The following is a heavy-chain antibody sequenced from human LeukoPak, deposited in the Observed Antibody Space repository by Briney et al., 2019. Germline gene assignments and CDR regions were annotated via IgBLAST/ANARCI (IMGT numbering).Heavy chain of an antibody. V-gene: IGHV1-3*01. CDR3: ARGPDTAMVTGPIDY. J-gene: IGHJ4*02. D-gene: IGHD5-18*01. Sequence: KFQGRVTITRDTSASTAYMELSSLRSEDTAVYYCARGPDTAMVTGPIDYWGQGTLVTVSS.